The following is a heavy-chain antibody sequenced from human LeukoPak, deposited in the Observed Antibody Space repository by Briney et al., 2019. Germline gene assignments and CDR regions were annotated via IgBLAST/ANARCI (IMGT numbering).Heavy chain of an antibody. CDR3: TTAAVVVAAGYRLFDP. CDR2: IKSKTDGGTT. Sequence: GGSLRLSCAASGLTFSNAWMSWVRQAPGKGLEWVGRIKSKTDGGTTDYAAPVKGRFTISRDDSKNTLYLQMNGLKTEDTAVYYCTTAAVVVAAGYRLFDPWGQGTLVTVSS. V-gene: IGHV3-15*01. J-gene: IGHJ5*02. CDR1: GLTFSNAW. D-gene: IGHD2-15*01.